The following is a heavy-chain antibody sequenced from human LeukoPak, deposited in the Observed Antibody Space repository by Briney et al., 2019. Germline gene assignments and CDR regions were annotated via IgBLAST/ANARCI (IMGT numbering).Heavy chain of an antibody. V-gene: IGHV4-34*01. Sequence: NTSETLSLTCAVYGGSFSGYYWSWIRQPPGKGLEWIGEINHSGSTNYNPSLKSRVTISVDTSKNQFSLKLNSVTAADTAVYYCARDTQEPAEMTTVGDAFDIWGQGTMVTVSS. J-gene: IGHJ3*02. D-gene: IGHD4-17*01. CDR2: INHSGST. CDR3: ARDTQEPAEMTTVGDAFDI. CDR1: GGSFSGYY.